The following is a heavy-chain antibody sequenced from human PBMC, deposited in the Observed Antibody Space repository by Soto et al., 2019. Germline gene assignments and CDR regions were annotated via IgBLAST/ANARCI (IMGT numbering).Heavy chain of an antibody. Sequence: RASVKVSCKASGGTFSSYAISWVRQAPGQGLEWMGGIIPIFGTANYAQKFQGRVTITADESTSTAYMELSSLRSEDTAVYYCARDRCSSSILGYGYWGQGTLVTVSS. J-gene: IGHJ4*02. D-gene: IGHD6-6*01. V-gene: IGHV1-69*13. CDR1: GGTFSSYA. CDR3: ARDRCSSSILGYGY. CDR2: IIPIFGTA.